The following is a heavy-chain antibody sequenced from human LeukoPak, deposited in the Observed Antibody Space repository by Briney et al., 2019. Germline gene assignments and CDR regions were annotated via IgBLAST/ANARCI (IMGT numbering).Heavy chain of an antibody. CDR1: GSTFSRYW. Sequence: GGSLRLSCAASGSTFSRYWMHWVRQAPGKELVWVSRVRSDGSDTIYADSVKGRFTISRDNAKNTLYLQMDSLRAEDTAVYYCTTGIGNYYYYWGQGTLVTVAS. J-gene: IGHJ4*02. CDR2: VRSDGSDT. CDR3: TTGIGNYYYY. D-gene: IGHD3-10*01. V-gene: IGHV3-74*01.